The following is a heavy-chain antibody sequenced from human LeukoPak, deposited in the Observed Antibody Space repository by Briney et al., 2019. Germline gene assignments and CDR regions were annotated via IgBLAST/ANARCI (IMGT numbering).Heavy chain of an antibody. CDR3: ARRSVMEWELFDY. CDR1: GYSFTSYW. D-gene: IGHD1-26*01. CDR2: IYPGDSDT. V-gene: IGHV5-51*01. Sequence: GESPKISCKGSGYSFTSYWIGWVRQMPGKGLEWMGIIYPGDSDTRYSPSFQGQVTISADKSISTAYLQWSSLKASDTAMYYCARRSVMEWELFDYWGQGTLVTVSS. J-gene: IGHJ4*02.